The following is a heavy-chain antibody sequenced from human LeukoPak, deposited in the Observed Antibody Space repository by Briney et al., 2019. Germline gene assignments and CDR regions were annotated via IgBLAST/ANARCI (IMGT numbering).Heavy chain of an antibody. CDR1: GFTFSRYD. Sequence: GGSLRLSCVASGFTFSRYDIHWVRQAPGKGLQWVAVISFDGGNEIYADSVKGRFTISRDNAKNSLYLQMNSLRAEDTAVYYCARDLRVGATHGLLFDYWGQGTLVTVSS. CDR2: ISFDGGNE. D-gene: IGHD1-26*01. V-gene: IGHV3-30-3*01. CDR3: ARDLRVGATHGLLFDY. J-gene: IGHJ4*02.